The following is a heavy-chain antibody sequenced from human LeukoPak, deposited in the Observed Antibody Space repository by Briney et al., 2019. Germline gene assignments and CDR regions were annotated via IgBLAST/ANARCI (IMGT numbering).Heavy chain of an antibody. CDR1: GFTFSSYS. CDR2: ISSSSSYI. Sequence: GGSLRLSCAASGFTFSSYSMNWVRQGPGKGLERVSSISSSSSYIYYANSVKGRFTISRDNAKNSLYLQMNSLRAEDTAVYYCARDVGDYDILTGTPYWGQGTLVTVSS. J-gene: IGHJ4*02. CDR3: ARDVGDYDILTGTPY. V-gene: IGHV3-21*01. D-gene: IGHD3-9*01.